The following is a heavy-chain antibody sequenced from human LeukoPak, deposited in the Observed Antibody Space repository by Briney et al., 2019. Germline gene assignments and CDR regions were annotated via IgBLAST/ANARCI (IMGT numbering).Heavy chain of an antibody. Sequence: SSVKVSCKSSGGTFSSYAISWGRQPPGQGLEWMGGINPMFGTANYAQKFQGRVTITTDESTSTDYMELSRLRSEDTAVYYCASPPFGATGYFDYWGQGTLVTVSS. J-gene: IGHJ4*02. D-gene: IGHD3-16*01. CDR1: GGTFSSYA. CDR2: INPMFGTA. V-gene: IGHV1-69*05. CDR3: ASPPFGATGYFDY.